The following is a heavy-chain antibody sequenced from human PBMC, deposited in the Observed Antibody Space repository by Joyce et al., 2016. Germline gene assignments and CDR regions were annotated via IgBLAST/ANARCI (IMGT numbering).Heavy chain of an antibody. J-gene: IGHJ4*02. CDR3: SRDHYSSPSY. D-gene: IGHD3-22*01. V-gene: IGHV1-18*01. Sequence: QVQLVQSGAEVKKTGASVKVSCKASGFTFTQYGFTWVRQTPGQGLAGMGWVSGFKGNANYAQKVQDRFTMTTDPSTNTVFMELRSLTSDDTAVYYCSRDHYSSPSYWGQGTLVTVSS. CDR1: GFTFTQYG. CDR2: VSGFKGNA.